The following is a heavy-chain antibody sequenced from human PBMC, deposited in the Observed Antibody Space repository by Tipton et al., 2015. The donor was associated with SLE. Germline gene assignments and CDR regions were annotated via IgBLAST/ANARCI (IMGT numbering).Heavy chain of an antibody. Sequence: LRLSCAVYGRSFIGSYWSWVRQPPGKGLEWIGEIHHSGSTNSNPSLKSRVTISVDKSKNQFSLKLSSVTVADTAVYYCAKDYNHDNADYNWGQGTLVIVSS. V-gene: IGHV4-34*01. CDR3: AKDYNHDNADYN. CDR1: GRSFIGSY. CDR2: IHHSGST. J-gene: IGHJ4*02. D-gene: IGHD4-17*01.